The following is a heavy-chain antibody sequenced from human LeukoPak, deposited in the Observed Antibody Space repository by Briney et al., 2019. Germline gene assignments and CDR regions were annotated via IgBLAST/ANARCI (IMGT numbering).Heavy chain of an antibody. CDR1: GGSISSYY. CDR2: IYTSGSA. CDR3: ARESPPTPPDY. V-gene: IGHV4-4*07. J-gene: IGHJ4*02. Sequence: SETLSLTCTVSGGSISSYYWSWIRQPAGKGLEWIGCIYTSGSANYDPSLKSRVTMSVDTSKNQFSLKLSSVTAADTAVYYCARESPPTPPDYWGQGTLVTVSS.